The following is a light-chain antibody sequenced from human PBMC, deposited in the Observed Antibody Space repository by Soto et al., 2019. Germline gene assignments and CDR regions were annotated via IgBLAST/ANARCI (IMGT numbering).Light chain of an antibody. CDR3: SSKRDSGTLFV. CDR1: SSDVGAYNY. CDR2: EVT. J-gene: IGLJ1*01. V-gene: IGLV2-14*01. Sequence: QSVLTQPASVSGSPGQSITISCTGTSSDVGAYNYVSWYQHHPGKVPKLLIYEVTNRPSGVSDRFSGSKSGNTASLTISGLQAEDEADYYCSSKRDSGTLFVYGPGTKVTVL.